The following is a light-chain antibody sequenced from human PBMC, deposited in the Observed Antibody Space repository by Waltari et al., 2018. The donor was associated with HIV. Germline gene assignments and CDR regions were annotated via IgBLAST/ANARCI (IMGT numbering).Light chain of an antibody. CDR1: QSLSSY. V-gene: IGKV1-39*01. J-gene: IGKJ2*01. Sequence: IQMTQSQSSLSASVGDRVTITCRASQSLSSYLNCYRVRQGKAPKLLRYRTSNLQSGVPSRFSASGSGTDFNLTITRRQPEDFATFYCQQSYSTPYTFGQGTKLEIK. CDR3: QQSYSTPYT. CDR2: RTS.